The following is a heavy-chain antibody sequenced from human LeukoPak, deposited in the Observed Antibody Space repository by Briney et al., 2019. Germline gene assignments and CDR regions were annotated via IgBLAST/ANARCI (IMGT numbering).Heavy chain of an antibody. CDR2: ISSSSSYI. CDR1: GFTFSSYS. CDR3: ARGWVAAAAMTRWFDP. J-gene: IGHJ5*02. Sequence: GGSLRLSCAASGFTFSSYSMNWVRQAPGKGLEWVSSISSSSSYIYYADSVKGRFTISRDNAKNSLYLQMNSLRAKDTAVYYCARGWVAAAAMTRWFDPWGQGTLVTVSS. V-gene: IGHV3-21*01. D-gene: IGHD2-2*01.